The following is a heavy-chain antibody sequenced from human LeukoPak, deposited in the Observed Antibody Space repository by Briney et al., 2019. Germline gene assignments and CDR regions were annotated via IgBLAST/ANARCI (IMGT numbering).Heavy chain of an antibody. CDR1: GFTFSSYA. J-gene: IGHJ4*02. V-gene: IGHV3-23*01. D-gene: IGHD3-22*01. CDR2: TSSSGETT. CDR3: AKDRPNYYGTNGHYYRRDGDC. Sequence: GGSLRLSCVASGFTFSSYAMSWVRQAAGKGLEWVSSTSSSGETTYYADSVKGRFTISRDNSRNTLYLQMNSLRAEDTAAYYCAKDRPNYYGTNGHYYRRDGDCWGQGTLVTVSS.